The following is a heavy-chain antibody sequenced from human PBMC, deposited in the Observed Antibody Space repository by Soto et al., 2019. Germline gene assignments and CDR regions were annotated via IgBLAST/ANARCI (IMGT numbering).Heavy chain of an antibody. CDR2: INVYNGKI. Sequence: WLGWINVYNGKIKYAQKCQSTVTITRDTSASTAYMELRSLRSDDTAVYYCARVFVSNSSGRSSSSAGFDIWGQATIVTVSS. D-gene: IGHD2-15*01. V-gene: IGHV1-3*01. J-gene: IGHJ3*02. CDR3: ARVFVSNSSGRSSSSAGFDI.